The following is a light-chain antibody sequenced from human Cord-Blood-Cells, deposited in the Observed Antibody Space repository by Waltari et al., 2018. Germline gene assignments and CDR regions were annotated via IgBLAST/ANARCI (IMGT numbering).Light chain of an antibody. V-gene: IGKV4-1*01. CDR3: QQYYSTPYT. Sequence: DIVLTQSPDSLAVSLREWDTINCKSSQSVLYSSNNKNYLAWYQQKPGQPPKMLIYWASTRESGVPDRFSGSGSGTDFTLTISSLQAEDVAVYYCQQYYSTPYTFGQGTKLEIK. CDR1: QSVLYSSNNKNY. CDR2: WAS. J-gene: IGKJ2*01.